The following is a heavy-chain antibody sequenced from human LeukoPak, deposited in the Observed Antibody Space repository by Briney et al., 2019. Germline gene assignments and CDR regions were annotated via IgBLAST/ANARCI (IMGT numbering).Heavy chain of an antibody. CDR1: GGSINSHY. J-gene: IGHJ4*02. D-gene: IGHD3-16*01. Sequence: PSETLSLTCTVSGGSINSHYWSWIRQSPGRGLEWIGYIYFTGSTNYSPSLKSRVTMSVDRSKNQFSLNLRSVTAADTAVYFCARGLGRWDFDYWGQGTRVTVSS. CDR3: ARGLGRWDFDY. CDR2: IYFTGST. V-gene: IGHV4-59*11.